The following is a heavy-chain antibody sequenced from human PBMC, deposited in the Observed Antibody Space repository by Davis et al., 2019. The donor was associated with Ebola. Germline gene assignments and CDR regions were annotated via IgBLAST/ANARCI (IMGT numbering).Heavy chain of an antibody. CDR1: GGSISSGGYY. J-gene: IGHJ4*02. D-gene: IGHD5-12*01. Sequence: SETLSLTCTVSGGSISSGGYYWSWIRQHPGKGLEWIGYIYYSGSTNYNPSLKSRVTISVDTSKNQFSLKLSSVTAADTAVYYCARVRRWLRFPFDYWGQGTLVTVSS. CDR3: ARVRRWLRFPFDY. V-gene: IGHV4-61*08. CDR2: IYYSGST.